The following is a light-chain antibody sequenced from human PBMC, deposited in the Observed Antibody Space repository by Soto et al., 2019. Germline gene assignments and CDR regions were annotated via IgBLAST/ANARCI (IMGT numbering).Light chain of an antibody. Sequence: DIVMTQSPLSLPVTPGEPASISCRSSQSLLHSDGYNYLDWYLQKPGQSPQLLIYLGSNRASGVPDRFSGSGSGTDFSLKISRVEAEDVGVYYCMQALQPPLTFGAGTKVQIK. CDR1: QSLLHSDGYNY. CDR2: LGS. J-gene: IGKJ4*01. V-gene: IGKV2-28*01. CDR3: MQALQPPLT.